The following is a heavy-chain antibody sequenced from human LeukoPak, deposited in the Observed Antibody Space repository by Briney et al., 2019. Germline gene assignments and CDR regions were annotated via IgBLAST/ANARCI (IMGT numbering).Heavy chain of an antibody. D-gene: IGHD2-15*01. CDR3: ARDAGSHHDAFDI. CDR2: IYYSGST. CDR1: GGSISRGDYY. V-gene: IGHV4-30-4*01. J-gene: IGHJ3*02. Sequence: SEPLSLTCTLSGGSISRGDYYWSWIRQPPGKGLEGFGYIYYSGSTYYNPSLKSRVTISVDTSKNQFSLKLSSVTAADTAVYYCARDAGSHHDAFDIWGQGTMVTVSS.